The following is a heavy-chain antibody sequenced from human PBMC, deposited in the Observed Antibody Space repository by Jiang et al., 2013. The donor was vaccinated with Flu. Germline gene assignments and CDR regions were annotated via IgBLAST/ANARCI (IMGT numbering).Heavy chain of an antibody. CDR1: GYTFTDYG. D-gene: IGHD3-10*01. Sequence: VQLVESGPEVKKPGASVKVSCKASGYTFTDYGISWVRQAPGQGLEWMGWISTYNDNTNYAQRFQGRVTMTTDTSTSTVYMELRSLSSDDTAVYYCARVGLLKFFLYGETYSYNGMDVWGQGTTVTVSS. J-gene: IGHJ6*02. CDR2: ISTYNDNT. V-gene: IGHV1-18*04. CDR3: ARVGLLKFFLYGETYSYNGMDV.